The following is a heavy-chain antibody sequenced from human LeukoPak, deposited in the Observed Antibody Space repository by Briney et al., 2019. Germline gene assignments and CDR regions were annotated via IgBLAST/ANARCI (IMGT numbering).Heavy chain of an antibody. J-gene: IGHJ4*02. CDR3: ARDPSYDSSGYYYQYFDY. Sequence: ASVKVSCKASGGTFSSYAISWVRQAPGQGLEWMGGIIPIFGTANYAQKFQGRVTITADKSTSTAYMELSSLRSEDTAVYYCARDPSYDSSGYYYQYFDYWGQGTLVTVSS. CDR1: GGTFSSYA. D-gene: IGHD3-22*01. V-gene: IGHV1-69*06. CDR2: IIPIFGTA.